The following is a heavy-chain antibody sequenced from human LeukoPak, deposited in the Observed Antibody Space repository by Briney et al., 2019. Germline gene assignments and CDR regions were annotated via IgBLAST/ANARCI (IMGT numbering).Heavy chain of an antibody. CDR1: GFTFSTYG. D-gene: IGHD1-26*01. V-gene: IGHV3-23*01. CDR2: ITGSGGST. Sequence: GGSLRLSCAASGFTFSTYGMSWVRQVPGKGLEWVTAITGSGGSTYYADSVKGRFTISRDNSKNTLYLQMNSLRAEDTAAYYCAKDLRGSYYGTLFYWGQGTLVTVSS. CDR3: AKDLRGSYYGTLFY. J-gene: IGHJ4*02.